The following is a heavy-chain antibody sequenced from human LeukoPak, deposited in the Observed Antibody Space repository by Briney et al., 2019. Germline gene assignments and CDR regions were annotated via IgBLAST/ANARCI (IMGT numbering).Heavy chain of an antibody. Sequence: PSETLSLTCTFSGGSISSSSVHWGWIRQPPGKGLEWIANIYSSGNTYYNPSLKSRVTISVDTSKNQFSLKLSSVTAADTAVYYCARLETYYYDSSGYYYTSYFDLWGRGTLVTVSS. V-gene: IGHV4-39*07. D-gene: IGHD3-22*01. CDR3: ARLETYYYDSSGYYYTSYFDL. CDR2: IYSSGNT. J-gene: IGHJ2*01. CDR1: GGSISSSSVH.